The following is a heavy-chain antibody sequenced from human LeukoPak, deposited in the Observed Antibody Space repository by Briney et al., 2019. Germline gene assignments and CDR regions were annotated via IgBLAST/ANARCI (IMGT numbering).Heavy chain of an antibody. Sequence: SVKVSCKASGGTISSYAISWVRQAPGQGLEWMGGIIPIFGTANYAQKFQGRVTITADESTSTAYMELSSLRSEDTAVYYCARGSGYYDSSGLYYYYGMDVWGQGTTVTVSS. CDR1: GGTISSYA. CDR3: ARGSGYYDSSGLYYYYGMDV. CDR2: IIPIFGTA. J-gene: IGHJ6*02. D-gene: IGHD3-22*01. V-gene: IGHV1-69*13.